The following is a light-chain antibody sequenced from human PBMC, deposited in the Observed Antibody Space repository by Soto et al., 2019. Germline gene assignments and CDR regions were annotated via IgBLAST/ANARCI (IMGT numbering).Light chain of an antibody. V-gene: IGKV3-11*01. CDR1: HSLNNH. CDR3: QQRGSGPPT. CDR2: DSF. Sequence: EIVLTQSPATLSLSPGERAPLSCRAGHSLNNHLAWYQQNPGQAPSLLIYDSFNRAIGIPVRFSGSGSGTDVTLTISILEAEDFAVYYCQQRGSGPPTFGQGTNVEI. J-gene: IGKJ1*01.